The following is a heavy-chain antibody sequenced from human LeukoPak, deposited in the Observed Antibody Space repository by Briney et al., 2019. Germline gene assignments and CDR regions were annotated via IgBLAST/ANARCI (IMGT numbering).Heavy chain of an antibody. J-gene: IGHJ6*03. CDR3: ARDLTGWYTYYYYYMDV. CDR1: GFTFSSYS. Sequence: GGSLRLSCAASGFTFSSYSMNWVRQAPGKGLEWVSSISSSSSYIYYADSVKGRFTISRDNAKNSLYLQMNSLRAEDTAVYYCARDLTGWYTYYYYYMDVWGKGTTVTVSS. CDR2: ISSSSSYI. V-gene: IGHV3-21*01. D-gene: IGHD6-19*01.